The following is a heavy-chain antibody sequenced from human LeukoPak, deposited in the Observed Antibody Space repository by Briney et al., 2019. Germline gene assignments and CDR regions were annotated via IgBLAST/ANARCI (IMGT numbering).Heavy chain of an antibody. V-gene: IGHV4-34*01. CDR1: GGSFGGYY. D-gene: IGHD3-22*01. J-gene: IGHJ4*02. Sequence: SETLSLTCAVYGGSFGGYYWTWIRQSPGKGPEWIGEINHSGSTNYNPSLKRRVIMSVDTAKNQFSLKVNSVSAADTAVYYCARGGYFDSSGFPNPLDYWGQGTMVTVSS. CDR2: INHSGST. CDR3: ARGGYFDSSGFPNPLDY.